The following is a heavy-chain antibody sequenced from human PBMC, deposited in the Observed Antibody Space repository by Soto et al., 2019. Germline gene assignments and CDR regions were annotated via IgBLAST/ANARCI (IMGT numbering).Heavy chain of an antibody. CDR1: GGTFSTYT. CDR3: ARRYCISTSCHYYGMDV. V-gene: IGHV1-69*12. J-gene: IGHJ6*01. Sequence: QVQLVQSGAEVKKPGSSVKVSCKASGGTFSTYTINWVRQAPGQGLEWMGGIIPMFGTANYAQKFQGRVTITAHESTRTAYMELSSLRSEDTAVYYCARRYCISTSCHYYGMDVWGQGTTVTVSS. CDR2: IIPMFGTA. D-gene: IGHD2-2*01.